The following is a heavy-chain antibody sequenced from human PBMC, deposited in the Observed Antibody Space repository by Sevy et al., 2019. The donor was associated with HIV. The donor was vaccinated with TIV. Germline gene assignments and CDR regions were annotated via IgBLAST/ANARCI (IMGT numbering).Heavy chain of an antibody. J-gene: IGHJ3*01. Sequence: SQTVSLTCAISGDIISSNSAAWNWIRQSPSRGLEWLGRTYYRSKWFNDYAVAVTSRITLKPDTSKNHVSLQLNSVTPDDTAVYFCARGEQRCGGGFGFWGQGTMVTVSS. V-gene: IGHV6-1*01. CDR2: TYYRSKWFN. CDR1: GDIISSNSAA. D-gene: IGHD6-25*01. CDR3: ARGEQRCGGGFGF.